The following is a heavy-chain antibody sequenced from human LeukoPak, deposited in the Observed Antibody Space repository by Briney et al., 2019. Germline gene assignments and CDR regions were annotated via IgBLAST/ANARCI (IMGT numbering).Heavy chain of an antibody. CDR1: GGTFHSFT. D-gene: IGHD3-10*01. CDR2: INPNSGGT. V-gene: IGHV1-2*02. J-gene: IGHJ4*02. Sequence: GASVKVSCKTSGGTFHSFTFSWVRQAPGQGLEWMGWINPNSGGTNYAQKSQGRVTMTRDTSISTAYMELSSLRSEDMAVYYCAVKSMVRGAPFDYWGQGTLVTVSS. CDR3: AVKSMVRGAPFDY.